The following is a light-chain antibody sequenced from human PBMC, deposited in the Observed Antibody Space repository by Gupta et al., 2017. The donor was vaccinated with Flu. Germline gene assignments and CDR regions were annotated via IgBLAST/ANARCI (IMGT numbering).Light chain of an antibody. CDR3: QQSYSTPWT. J-gene: IGKJ1*01. Sequence: IESTQSPSSLSASVRARVTIPCRASQSISSYLNWYQQKPGKAPKLLIYAASSLQSGVPSRFSGSGSGTDFTLTISRLQPEDFATYYCQQSYSTPWTFGQGTKVEIK. CDR1: QSISSY. CDR2: AAS. V-gene: IGKV1-39*01.